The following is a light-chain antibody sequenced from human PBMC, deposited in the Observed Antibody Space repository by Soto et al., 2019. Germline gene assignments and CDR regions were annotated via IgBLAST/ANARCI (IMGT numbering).Light chain of an antibody. J-gene: IGKJ5*01. V-gene: IGKV3-15*01. CDR1: QSVSSN. CDR2: GAS. CDR3: QQYNNWPYT. Sequence: EIVMTQSPATLSVSPGARAPLSCRARQSVSSNLAWYQQKPGQAPRLLIYGASTRATGIPARFSGSGSGTEFTLTISSLQSEDFAVYYCQQYNNWPYTFGQGTRLEIK.